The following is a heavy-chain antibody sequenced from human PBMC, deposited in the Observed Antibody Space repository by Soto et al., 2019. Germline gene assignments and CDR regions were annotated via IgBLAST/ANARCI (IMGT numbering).Heavy chain of an antibody. Sequence: QVQLVQSGAEVKKPGSSVKVSCKASGGTFSSYAISWVRQAPGQGLEWMGEIIPIFGTANYAQKFQGRVTITADDPTSTAYMELSSLRSEDTAVYYCARDRGPSSGYYPYWFDPWGQGTLVTVSS. CDR2: IIPIFGTA. CDR3: ARDRGPSSGYYPYWFDP. CDR1: GGTFSSYA. D-gene: IGHD3-22*01. J-gene: IGHJ5*02. V-gene: IGHV1-69*12.